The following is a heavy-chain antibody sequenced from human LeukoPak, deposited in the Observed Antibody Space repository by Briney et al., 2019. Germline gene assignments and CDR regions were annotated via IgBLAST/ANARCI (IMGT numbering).Heavy chain of an antibody. J-gene: IGHJ4*02. Sequence: SETLSLTRTVSGGSISSYYWSWIRQPPGKGLEWIGYIYYSGSTNHNPSLKSRVTILVDTSKNQFSLKVSSVTAADTAVYYCARGQYSGSCFDNWGQGSLVTVSS. D-gene: IGHD1-26*01. V-gene: IGHV4-59*01. CDR2: IYYSGST. CDR3: ARGQYSGSCFDN. CDR1: GGSISSYY.